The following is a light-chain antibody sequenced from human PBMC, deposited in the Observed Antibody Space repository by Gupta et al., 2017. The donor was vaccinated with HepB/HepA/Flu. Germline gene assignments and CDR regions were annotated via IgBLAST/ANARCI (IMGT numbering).Light chain of an antibody. J-gene: IGLJ3*02. CDR3: QSYDSSNHWV. Sequence: FKLTQPHSVSESPGKTVTISCTRSSGGIASNYVQWYQQRPGSSPTAVIYEDFQRASGVPDRFSGSIDSSSNSASLTISGLETDDEADDYCQSYDSSNHWVFGGGTKLTVL. V-gene: IGLV6-57*01. CDR2: EDF. CDR1: SGGIASNY.